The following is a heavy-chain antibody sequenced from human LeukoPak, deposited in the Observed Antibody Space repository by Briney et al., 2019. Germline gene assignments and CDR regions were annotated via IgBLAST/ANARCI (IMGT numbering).Heavy chain of an antibody. CDR1: GYRSTNYW. Sequence: GESLKISCKGSGYRSTNYWIGWVRQMPGKGLEWMGIINPADGYTRYSPSFQGQVTISADTSIFTAYLQWSSLKASDTAIYYCARPHDTGVGASGSGWSYFDFWGQGTLITVSS. V-gene: IGHV5-51*01. D-gene: IGHD6-19*01. J-gene: IGHJ4*02. CDR3: ARPHDTGVGASGSGWSYFDF. CDR2: INPADGYT.